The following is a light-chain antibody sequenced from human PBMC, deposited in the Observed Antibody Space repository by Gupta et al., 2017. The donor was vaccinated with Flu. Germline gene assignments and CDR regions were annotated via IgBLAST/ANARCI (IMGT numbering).Light chain of an antibody. CDR3: HVWDSSSSLAV. CDR2: DDD. CDR1: DIGSKS. V-gene: IGLV3-21*02. J-gene: IGLJ2*01. Sequence: SYGLTQPPSVSVAPGQTARMTCGGNDIGSKSVHWYQQKPGQAPVLVVYDDDDRPSGIAERFSGSNSGNTATLTISRVEAGDEADFYCHVWDSSSSLAVFGGGTKLTVL.